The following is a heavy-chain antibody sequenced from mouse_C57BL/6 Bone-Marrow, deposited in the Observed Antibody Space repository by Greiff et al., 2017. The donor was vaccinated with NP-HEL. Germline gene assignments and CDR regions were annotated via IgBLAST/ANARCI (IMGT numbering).Heavy chain of an antibody. Sequence: QVHVKQPGAELVKPGASVKMSCKASGYTFTSYWITWVKQRPGQGLEWIGDIYPGSGSTNYNEKFKSKATLTVDTSSSTAYMQLSSLTSEDSAVYYCARWPHSYWGQGTTLTVSS. CDR1: GYTFTSYW. V-gene: IGHV1-55*01. J-gene: IGHJ2*01. CDR3: ARWPHSY. CDR2: IYPGSGST.